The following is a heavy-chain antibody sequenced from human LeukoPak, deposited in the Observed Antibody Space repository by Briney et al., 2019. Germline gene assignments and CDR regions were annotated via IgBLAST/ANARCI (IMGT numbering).Heavy chain of an antibody. V-gene: IGHV3-13*01. CDR3: ARAAYSSTWYSRYFDL. CDR1: GFIFRSYD. J-gene: IGHJ2*01. CDR2: IGTAGEI. D-gene: IGHD6-13*01. Sequence: GSLRLSCAASGFIFRSYDMHWVRQATGKGLEWVSGIGTAGEIYYPGSVKGRFTISRENAKNSLYLQMNSLRAGDTAVYYCARAAYSSTWYSRYFDLWGRGTLVTVSS.